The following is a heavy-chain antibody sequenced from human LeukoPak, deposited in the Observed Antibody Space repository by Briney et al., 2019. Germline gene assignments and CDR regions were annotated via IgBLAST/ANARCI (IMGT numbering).Heavy chain of an antibody. Sequence: PGGSLRLSCAASGLTFSSYSMNWVRQAPGKGLEWVSSISSSSSYIYYADSVKGRFTISRDNAKNSLYLQMNSLRAEDTAVYYCARDKDGDYLLDYWGQATLVTVSS. V-gene: IGHV3-21*01. D-gene: IGHD4-17*01. J-gene: IGHJ4*02. CDR1: GLTFSSYS. CDR3: ARDKDGDYLLDY. CDR2: ISSSSSYI.